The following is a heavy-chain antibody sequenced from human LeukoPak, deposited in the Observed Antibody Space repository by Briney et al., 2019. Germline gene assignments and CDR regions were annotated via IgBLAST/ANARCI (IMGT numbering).Heavy chain of an antibody. J-gene: IGHJ4*02. Sequence: ASVKVSCKVSGYTLTELSMHWVRQAPGKGREWMGGFDPEDGETIYAQKFQGRVTMTEDTSTDTAYMELSSLRSEDTAVYYCATASTQVYAIPYFDYRGQGTLVTVSS. V-gene: IGHV1-24*01. D-gene: IGHD2-8*01. CDR3: ATASTQVYAIPYFDY. CDR1: GYTLTELS. CDR2: FDPEDGET.